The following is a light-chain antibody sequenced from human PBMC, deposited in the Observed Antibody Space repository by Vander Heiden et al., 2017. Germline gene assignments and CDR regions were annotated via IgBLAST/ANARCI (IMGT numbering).Light chain of an antibody. V-gene: IGKV2-28*01. J-gene: IGKJ5*01. CDR2: MTS. CDR1: QSLLYSDGNIY. CDR3: MQALDKMT. Sequence: EIVMTPSPLSLPVAPGEPASISCRSSQSLLYSDGNIYLDWYLQKPGQSLQPLIYMTSNRASGVPDRFSGSGSGTDFTLKISRVEAEDVGVYYCMQALDKMTFGQGTRLEIK.